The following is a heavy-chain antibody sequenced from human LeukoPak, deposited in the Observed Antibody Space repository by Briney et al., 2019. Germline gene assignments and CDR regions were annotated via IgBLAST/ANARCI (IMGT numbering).Heavy chain of an antibody. CDR1: GFTFSSYA. D-gene: IGHD2-2*01. CDR3: VKDYLVVPAAIMTSGWFDP. J-gene: IGHJ5*02. CDR2: ISGSGGST. V-gene: IGHV3-23*01. Sequence: GGSLRLSCAASGFTFSSYAMSWVRQAPGKGLEWVSAISGSGGSTYYADSVKGRFTISRDNSKNTLYLQMNSLRAGDTAVYYCVKDYLVVPAAIMTSGWFDPWGQGTLVTVSS.